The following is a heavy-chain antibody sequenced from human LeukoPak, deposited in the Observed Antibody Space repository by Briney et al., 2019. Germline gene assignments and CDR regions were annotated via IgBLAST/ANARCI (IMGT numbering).Heavy chain of an antibody. D-gene: IGHD3-22*01. Sequence: GSVNVSCTASGYTFTVYYMRRVRQAPGQGVEWMVWINPNSGGPNYAQKFQGRVTMTRDTSLSTANMERSRLRSDDTAVYYCARDYTKNMIVERFFDYWGEGTLVTVSS. CDR3: ARDYTKNMIVERFFDY. CDR1: GYTFTVYY. CDR2: INPNSGGP. V-gene: IGHV1-2*02. J-gene: IGHJ4*02.